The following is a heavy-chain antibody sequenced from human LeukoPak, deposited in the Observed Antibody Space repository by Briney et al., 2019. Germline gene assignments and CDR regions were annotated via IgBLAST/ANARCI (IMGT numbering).Heavy chain of an antibody. CDR2: INPNSGGT. J-gene: IGHJ4*02. CDR3: ATEGDGSSPWAYTMGY. Sequence: ASVKVSCKASGYTFTGYYMHWVRQAPGQGLEWMGWINPNSGGTNYAQKFQGRVTMTRDTSISTAYMELSRLRSDNTAVYYCATEGDGSSPWAYTMGYWGQGTLVTVSS. V-gene: IGHV1-2*02. D-gene: IGHD6-6*01. CDR1: GYTFTGYY.